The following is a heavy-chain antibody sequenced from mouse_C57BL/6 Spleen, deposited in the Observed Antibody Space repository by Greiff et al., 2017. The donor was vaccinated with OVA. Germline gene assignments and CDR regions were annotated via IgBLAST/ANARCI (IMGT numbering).Heavy chain of an antibody. CDR2: IYPSDSET. J-gene: IGHJ2*01. Sequence: QVQLQQPGAELVRPGSSVKLSCKASGYTFTSYWMDWVKQRPGQGLEWIGNIYPSDSETNYNQKFKDKATLTVDTSSSTAYMQLSSLTSEDSAVYYCARLKYYYYGSSLDYWGQGTTLTVSS. CDR1: GYTFTSYW. D-gene: IGHD1-1*01. CDR3: ARLKYYYYGSSLDY. V-gene: IGHV1-61*01.